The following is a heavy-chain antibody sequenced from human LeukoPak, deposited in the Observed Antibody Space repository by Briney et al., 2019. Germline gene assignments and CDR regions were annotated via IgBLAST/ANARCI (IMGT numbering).Heavy chain of an antibody. V-gene: IGHV4-39*01. CDR3: ARIIDYYGSGSYLDY. CDR2: IYYSGST. J-gene: IGHJ4*02. CDR1: GGSISSSSYY. Sequence: SETLSLTCTVSGGSISSSSYYWGWVRQPPGKGLEWIGSIYYSGSTYYNPSLKSRVTISVDTSKNQFSLKLSSVTAADTAVYYCARIIDYYGSGSYLDYRGQGTLVTVSS. D-gene: IGHD3-10*01.